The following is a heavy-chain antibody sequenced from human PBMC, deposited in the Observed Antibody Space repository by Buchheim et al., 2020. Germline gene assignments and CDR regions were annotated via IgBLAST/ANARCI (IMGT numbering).Heavy chain of an antibody. J-gene: IGHJ4*02. CDR1: GFTVSGDY. CDR2: IYGAGTT. Sequence: EVQLVETGGGLIQPGGSLRLSCTAFGFTVSGDYMSWVRQAPGKGLEWVSAIYGAGTTYYAYSVRGRFTISTYLSKNTVYLQMNTLRAEDTAVYYCARVPQIVGAPGTDYWGQGTL. D-gene: IGHD1-26*01. CDR3: ARVPQIVGAPGTDY. V-gene: IGHV3-53*02.